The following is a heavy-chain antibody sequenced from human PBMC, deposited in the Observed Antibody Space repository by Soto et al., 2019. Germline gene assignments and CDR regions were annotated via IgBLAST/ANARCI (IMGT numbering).Heavy chain of an antibody. J-gene: IGHJ6*02. V-gene: IGHV1-18*04. CDR3: ARDLEFLELLQPPYGIDV. Sequence: QVQLVQSGAEVKKPGASVKVSCKASGYTFTSYGISWVRQAPGQGLEWMGWISAYNGNTNYAQKLQGRVTMTTDTSASPAYIELRSLRSDDTAVYYCARDLEFLELLQPPYGIDVWGQGTTVTVSS. CDR1: GYTFTSYG. CDR2: ISAYNGNT. D-gene: IGHD3-3*01.